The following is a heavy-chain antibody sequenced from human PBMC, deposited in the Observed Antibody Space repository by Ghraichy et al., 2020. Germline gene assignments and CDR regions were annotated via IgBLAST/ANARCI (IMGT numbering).Heavy chain of an antibody. Sequence: GGSLRLSCAASGFTFSSYGMHWVRQAPGKGLEWVAVISYDGSNKYYADSVKGRFTISRDNSKNTLYLQMNSLRAEDTAVYYCAKGGPAVSFNPLDYWGQGTLVTVSS. CDR2: ISYDGSNK. CDR3: AKGGPAVSFNPLDY. D-gene: IGHD2-2*01. CDR1: GFTFSSYG. V-gene: IGHV3-30*18. J-gene: IGHJ4*02.